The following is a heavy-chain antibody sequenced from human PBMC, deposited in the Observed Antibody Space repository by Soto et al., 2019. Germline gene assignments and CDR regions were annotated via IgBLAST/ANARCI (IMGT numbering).Heavy chain of an antibody. J-gene: IGHJ6*02. CDR3: ARPRAALPRITYYRYGLDV. D-gene: IGHD2-2*01. Sequence: QLVQSGGEVKKPGASMKVSCKTSGYTFSTYGISWVRQAPGQGLEWMGWISPHNADTKYAQKFQGRVTLTKDTSTSTAYMELRSMTSDDTAVYYCARPRAALPRITYYRYGLDVWGQGTTVTVSS. CDR2: ISPHNADT. V-gene: IGHV1-18*04. CDR1: GYTFSTYG.